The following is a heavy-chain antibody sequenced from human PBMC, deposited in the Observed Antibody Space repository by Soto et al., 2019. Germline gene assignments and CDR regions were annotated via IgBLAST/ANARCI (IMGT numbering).Heavy chain of an antibody. J-gene: IGHJ3*01. D-gene: IGHD3-10*01. Sequence: GGALRVSCAASGFTFSRYWMHWVRQAPGKGLVWVSHINSDGSTIVYADSVKGRFTISRDNAKNTLYLQMNSLKAEDTAVYYCVRDRGNPDSFNVWGRGTMVTVSS. CDR3: VRDRGNPDSFNV. CDR1: GFTFSRYW. V-gene: IGHV3-74*01. CDR2: INSDGSTI.